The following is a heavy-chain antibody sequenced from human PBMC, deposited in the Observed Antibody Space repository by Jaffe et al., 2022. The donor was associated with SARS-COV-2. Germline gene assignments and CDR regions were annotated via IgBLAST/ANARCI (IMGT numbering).Heavy chain of an antibody. J-gene: IGHJ3*02. V-gene: IGHV4-30-4*01. CDR2: IYYSGST. D-gene: IGHD2-8*01. Sequence: QVQLQESGPGLVKPSQTLSLTCTVSGGSISSGDYYWSWIRQPPGKGLEWIGYIYYSGSTYYNPSLKSRVTISVDTSKNQFSLKLSSVTAADTAVYYCARGLGDIVLMVYAMAVAFDIWGQGTMVTVSS. CDR1: GGSISSGDYY. CDR3: ARGLGDIVLMVYAMAVAFDI.